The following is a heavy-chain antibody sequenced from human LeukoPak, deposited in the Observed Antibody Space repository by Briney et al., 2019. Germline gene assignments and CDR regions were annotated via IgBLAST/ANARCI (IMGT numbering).Heavy chain of an antibody. J-gene: IGHJ6*03. Sequence: GGSLRLSCAASGFTFSSYSMNWVRQAPGKGLAWVSGMDGSGGSTKYRDSVRGRFTISRDNSKNTLYLQMNSLRAEDTAVYYCAKDFGWDYYYYYMDVWGKGTTVTVSS. CDR3: AKDFGWDYYYYYMDV. CDR2: MDGSGGST. D-gene: IGHD3-9*01. V-gene: IGHV3-23*01. CDR1: GFTFSSYS.